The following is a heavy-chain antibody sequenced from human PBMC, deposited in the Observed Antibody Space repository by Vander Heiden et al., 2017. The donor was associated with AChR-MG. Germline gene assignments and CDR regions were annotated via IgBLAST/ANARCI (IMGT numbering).Heavy chain of an antibody. D-gene: IGHD2-15*01. Sequence: QVQLQESGPGLVKPSQTLSLTCTVPGGSISSGGYYWSWIRQHPGKGLEWIGYIYYSGSTYYNPSLKSRVTISVDTSKNQFSLKLSSVTAADTAVYYCARGRSWSVAVHYYYYMDVWGKGTTVTVSS. J-gene: IGHJ6*03. CDR1: GGSISSGGYY. CDR3: ARGRSWSVAVHYYYYMDV. CDR2: IYYSGST. V-gene: IGHV4-31*03.